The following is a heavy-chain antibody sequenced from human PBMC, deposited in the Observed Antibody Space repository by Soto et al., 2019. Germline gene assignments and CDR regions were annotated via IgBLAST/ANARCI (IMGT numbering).Heavy chain of an antibody. CDR1: GFTSSDYA. D-gene: IGHD5-12*01. V-gene: IGHV3-11*01. Sequence: LRLSSEDPGFTSSDYAMRWIRQAPGLGLEGVSDISISGSAIYYADSVKCRFTISRVNAKNSLYLQMIRLRAEDTTAYNFARGLIPYGGTDYWGQGTLVTVAS. CDR3: ARGLIPYGGTDY. CDR2: ISISGSAI. J-gene: IGHJ4*02.